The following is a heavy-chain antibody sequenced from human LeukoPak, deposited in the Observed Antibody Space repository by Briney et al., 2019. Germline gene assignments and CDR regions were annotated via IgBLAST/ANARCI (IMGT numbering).Heavy chain of an antibody. J-gene: IGHJ5*02. Sequence: SSETLSLTCAVYGGSFSGYYWSWIRQPPGKGLEWIGEINHSGSTNYNPSLKSRVTISVDTSKNQFSLKLSSVTAADTAVYYCARDLRRAAAAYNWFDPWGQGTLVTVSS. CDR3: ARDLRRAAAAYNWFDP. CDR1: GGSFSGYY. CDR2: INHSGST. D-gene: IGHD6-13*01. V-gene: IGHV4-34*01.